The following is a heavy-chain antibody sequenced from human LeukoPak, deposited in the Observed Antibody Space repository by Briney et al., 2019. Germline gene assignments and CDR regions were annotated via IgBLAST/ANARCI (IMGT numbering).Heavy chain of an antibody. CDR1: GGSINSYY. CDR2: IYSSGST. CDR3: ARGNGYSGYDYGDPFDY. V-gene: IGHV4-4*07. D-gene: IGHD5-12*01. Sequence: PSETLSLTCTVSGGSINSYYWSWIRQPAGKGLEWIGRIYSSGSTNYNPSLKSRVTISVDTSKNQFSLKLSSVTAADTAVYYCARGNGYSGYDYGDPFDYWGQGTLVTVSS. J-gene: IGHJ4*02.